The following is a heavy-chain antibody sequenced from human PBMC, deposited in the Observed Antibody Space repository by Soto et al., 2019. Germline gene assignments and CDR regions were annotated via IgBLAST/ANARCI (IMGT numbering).Heavy chain of an antibody. Sequence: EVQLVESGGGLVQLGGSLRLSCEASGFTFRTYWMHWVRQAPGKGLVWVSRIKSDGSGTYYADSVEGRFTISRDNAQNTLYLQMNSLRAEXTXXXXXXXXXXXYHDGNGYLGRHWGQGTLVTVSS. CDR1: GFTFRTYW. D-gene: IGHD3-22*01. V-gene: IGHV3-74*01. J-gene: IGHJ4*02. CDR2: IKSDGSGT. CDR3: XXXXXXYHDGNGYLGRH.